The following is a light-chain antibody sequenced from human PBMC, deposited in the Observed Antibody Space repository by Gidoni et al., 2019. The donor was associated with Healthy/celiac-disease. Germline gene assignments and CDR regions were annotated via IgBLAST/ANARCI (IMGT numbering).Light chain of an antibody. CDR2: LNSDGSH. CDR3: QTWGTGPVV. V-gene: IGLV4-69*01. J-gene: IGLJ2*01. CDR1: SGHSSYA. Sequence: QLVLTQSPSASASLGASVKLTCTLRSGHSSYAIAWHQQQPEKGPRYLMKLNSDGSHSKGDGIPDRFSGSSSGAERYLTISSLQSEDEADYYCQTWGTGPVVFGGGTKLTVL.